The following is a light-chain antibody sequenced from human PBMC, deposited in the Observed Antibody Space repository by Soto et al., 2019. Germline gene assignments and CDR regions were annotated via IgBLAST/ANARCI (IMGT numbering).Light chain of an antibody. Sequence: DLQMTQSPSSLSASVGDRVTITCRASQSISKYLNWYQQKPGKAPKVLIYAASSLQSGAPSRFRGSGSGTDFTLTIISLQPEDIATYYCQQSYSLVPTFGQGTKVEIK. V-gene: IGKV1-39*01. CDR1: QSISKY. CDR2: AAS. J-gene: IGKJ1*01. CDR3: QQSYSLVPT.